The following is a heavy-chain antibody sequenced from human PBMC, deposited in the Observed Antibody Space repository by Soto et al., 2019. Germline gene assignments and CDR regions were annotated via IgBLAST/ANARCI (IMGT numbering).Heavy chain of an antibody. CDR1: GYSINSGYY. V-gene: IGHV4-38-2*02. D-gene: IGHD3-3*01. J-gene: IGHJ4*02. Sequence: PSETLSLTCGVSGYSINSGYYWGWIRQPPGKGLEWIGSVFHSGTTYQNPSLKTRATISVDTSRNQFSLELDSVTAADTAVYYCARDFGYLHDFWSGPDYWGQGILVTVSS. CDR2: VFHSGTT. CDR3: ARDFGYLHDFWSGPDY.